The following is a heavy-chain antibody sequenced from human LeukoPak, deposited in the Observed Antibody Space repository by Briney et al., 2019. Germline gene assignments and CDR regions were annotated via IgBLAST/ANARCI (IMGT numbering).Heavy chain of an antibody. V-gene: IGHV3-23*01. CDR1: GFTFSNFV. D-gene: IGHD3-3*01. CDR2: ISASGGST. CDR3: AIRNY. J-gene: IGHJ4*02. Sequence: GGSLRLSCAASGFTFSNFVISWVRQAPGKGLERVSGISASGGSTYYADFVRGRFTISRDNSKNTLYLQMNSLRAEDTAVYYCAIRNYWGQGTLVTVSS.